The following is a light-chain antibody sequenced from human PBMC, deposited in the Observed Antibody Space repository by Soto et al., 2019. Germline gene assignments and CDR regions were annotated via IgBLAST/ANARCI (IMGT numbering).Light chain of an antibody. J-gene: IGKJ4*01. CDR3: QQGNRFPLT. CDR2: DAS. Sequence: DIQMTQSPSSVSASVGDRVTVTCRASQAINDWLVWYQQKPGEAPKLLIYDASTLHSGVPSRFSGSGSGAEFTLGISILRPEDIAIYYCQQGNRFPLTFGGGTKVEIK. CDR1: QAINDW. V-gene: IGKV1-12*01.